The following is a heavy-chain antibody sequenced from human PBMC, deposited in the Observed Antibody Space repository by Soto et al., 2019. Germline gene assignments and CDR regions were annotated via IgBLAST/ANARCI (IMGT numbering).Heavy chain of an antibody. CDR2: IKKDGSEK. V-gene: IGHV3-7*01. CDR1: GITFSSYW. Sequence: GGSLRLSCGASGITFSSYWMSWVRQAPGKGLEWVANIKKDGSEKNYVDSVKGRFTISRDNAKNSLYLQMNSLRAEDTAVYYCVRDWDVWGKGTTVTVSS. CDR3: VRDWDV. J-gene: IGHJ6*04.